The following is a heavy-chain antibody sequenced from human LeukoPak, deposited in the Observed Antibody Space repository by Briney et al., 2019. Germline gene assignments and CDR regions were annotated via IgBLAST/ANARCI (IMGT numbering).Heavy chain of an antibody. CDR2: INHSGST. CDR1: GGSFSAYY. V-gene: IGHV4-34*01. J-gene: IGHJ4*02. CDR3: ARTAQCSGGSCYSKLFDY. D-gene: IGHD2-15*01. Sequence: PSETLSLTCAVHGGSFSAYYWSWIRQSPEKGLEWIGEINHSGSTNYNPSLKSRVTISVDTSKNQFSLKLSSVTAADTAVYYCARTAQCSGGSCYSKLFDYWGQGTLVTVSS.